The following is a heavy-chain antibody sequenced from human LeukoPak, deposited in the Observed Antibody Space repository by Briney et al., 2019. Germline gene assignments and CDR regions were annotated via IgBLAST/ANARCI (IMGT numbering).Heavy chain of an antibody. CDR1: GGSFSGYY. V-gene: IGHV4-34*01. D-gene: IGHD6-13*01. CDR2: INHSGST. Sequence: PSETLSLTCAVYGGSFSGYYWSWIRQPPGKGLEWIGEINHSGSTNYNPSLKSRVTISVDTSKNQFSLKLSYVTAADTAVYYCGREQGAAAGTDYWGQGTLVTVSS. J-gene: IGHJ4*02. CDR3: GREQGAAAGTDY.